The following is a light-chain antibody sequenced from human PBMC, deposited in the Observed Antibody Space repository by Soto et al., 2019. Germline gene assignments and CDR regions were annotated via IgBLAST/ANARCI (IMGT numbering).Light chain of an antibody. CDR3: QQYHDWPPYT. CDR2: RAS. V-gene: IGKV3-15*01. CDR1: QNINSN. J-gene: IGKJ2*01. Sequence: EIVMTQSPATLSVSPGESATLSCRASQNINSNLAWYQQKPGQAPRLRIYRASTMATGIPARFSGSGSGTEFTLTISSLQSEDFAVYYCQQYHDWPPYTFGQGTKVEI.